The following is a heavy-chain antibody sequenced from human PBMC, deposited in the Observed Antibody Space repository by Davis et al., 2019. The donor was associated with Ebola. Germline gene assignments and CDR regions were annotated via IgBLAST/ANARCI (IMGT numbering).Heavy chain of an antibody. CDR2: INPNSGGT. D-gene: IGHD1-26*01. J-gene: IGHJ6*02. Sequence: ASVKVSCKASGYTFTSYDINWVRQATGQGLEWMGWINPNSGGTNYAQKFQGWVTMTRDTSISTAYMELSSLRSEDTAVYYCARGFTTDYYYYGMDVWGQGTTVTVSS. V-gene: IGHV1-2*04. CDR1: GYTFTSYD. CDR3: ARGFTTDYYYYGMDV.